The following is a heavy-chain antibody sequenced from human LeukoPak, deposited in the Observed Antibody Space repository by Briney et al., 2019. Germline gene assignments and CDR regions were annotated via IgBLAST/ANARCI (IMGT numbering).Heavy chain of an antibody. CDR3: SKRTGLGY. CDR2: VFYTGNT. V-gene: IGHV4-38-2*02. Sequence: SESLSLTCTVSGYSISSGYYWGWIRQPPGKGLEWIGSVFYTGNTSYNPSLRSRVTISVDTSKNQFSLKLNSVTAADTAVYYCSKRTGLGYWGQGILVTVTS. D-gene: IGHD1-1*01. J-gene: IGHJ4*02. CDR1: GYSISSGYY.